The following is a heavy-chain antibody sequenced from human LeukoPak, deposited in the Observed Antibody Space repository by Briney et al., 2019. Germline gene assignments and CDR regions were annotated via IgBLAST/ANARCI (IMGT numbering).Heavy chain of an antibody. CDR2: ISSRGST. V-gene: IGHV4-39*01. CDR1: GGSISSSSYY. Sequence: SETLSLTCTVSGGSISSSSYYWSWIRQPAGKGLEWIGRISSRGSTYYNPSLKSRVTISVDTSKNQFSLKLSSVTAADTAVYYCARLVGSSWYHEVLLGRDCWGQGTLVTVSS. CDR3: ARLVGSSWYHEVLLGRDC. J-gene: IGHJ4*02. D-gene: IGHD6-13*01.